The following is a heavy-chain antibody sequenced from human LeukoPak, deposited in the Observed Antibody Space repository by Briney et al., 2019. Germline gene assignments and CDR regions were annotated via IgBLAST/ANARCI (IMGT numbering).Heavy chain of an antibody. CDR2: IDARSGIT. CDR3: AKGSFFGVWYFDY. Sequence: GGSLRLSCAASGFTFSSYSMNWVRQAPGKGPEWVSYIDARSGITYYADSVQGRFTISRDNAKESVFLQMNSLRADDTAVYYCAKGSFFGVWYFDYWGQGTLVTVSS. J-gene: IGHJ4*02. V-gene: IGHV3-48*01. CDR1: GFTFSSYS. D-gene: IGHD2-8*01.